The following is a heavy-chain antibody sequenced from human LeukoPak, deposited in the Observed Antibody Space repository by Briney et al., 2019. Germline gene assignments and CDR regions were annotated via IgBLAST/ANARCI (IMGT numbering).Heavy chain of an antibody. Sequence: ASVKVSCKASGYTFTTYGISWVRQAPGQGLEWMGWVSAYNGNTNYAQKLQGRVTMTEDTSTDTAYMELSSLRSEDTAVYYCATDRRYYDSTYAFDIWGQGTMVTVSS. J-gene: IGHJ3*02. CDR3: ATDRRYYDSTYAFDI. CDR2: VSAYNGNT. V-gene: IGHV1-18*01. D-gene: IGHD3-22*01. CDR1: GYTFTTYG.